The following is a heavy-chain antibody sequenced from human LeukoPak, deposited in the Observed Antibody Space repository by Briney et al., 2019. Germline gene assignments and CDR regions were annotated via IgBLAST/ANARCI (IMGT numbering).Heavy chain of an antibody. CDR3: ARDPLGTRPGFDY. V-gene: IGHV3-30*04. Sequence: GGSLRLSCAASGFTFSSYAMHWVRQAPGKGLEWVAVISYDGSNKYYADSVKGRFTISRDNSRNTLYLQMNSLRAEDTAVYYCARDPLGTRPGFDYWGQGTLVTVSS. CDR1: GFTFSSYA. J-gene: IGHJ4*02. CDR2: ISYDGSNK. D-gene: IGHD1-1*01.